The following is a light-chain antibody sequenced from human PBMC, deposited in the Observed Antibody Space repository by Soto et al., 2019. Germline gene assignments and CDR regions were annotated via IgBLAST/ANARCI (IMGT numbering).Light chain of an antibody. CDR2: EVS. V-gene: IGLV2-14*01. CDR1: SSDVGGYNY. J-gene: IGLJ1*01. CDR3: SSYTSSSTPFYV. Sequence: VLTQPASVSGSPGQSITISCTGTSSDVGGYNYVSWYQQHPGKAPKLMIYEVSNRPSGVSNRFSGSKSGNTASLTISGLQAEDEADYYCSSYTSSSTPFYVFGTGTKVTVL.